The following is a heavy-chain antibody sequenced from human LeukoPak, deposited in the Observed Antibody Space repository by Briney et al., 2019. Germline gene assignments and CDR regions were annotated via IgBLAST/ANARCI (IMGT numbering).Heavy chain of an antibody. J-gene: IGHJ4*02. CDR2: ISYDGSNK. V-gene: IGHV3-30*04. CDR3: AKGSSGYFADF. Sequence: PGRSLRLSCAASGFTFSSYAMHWVRQAPGKGLEWVAVISYDGSNKYYADFVEGRFTISRDNSKNTLFLQMSSLRAEDTALYYCAKGSSGYFADFWGQGTLVTVSS. CDR1: GFTFSSYA. D-gene: IGHD3-22*01.